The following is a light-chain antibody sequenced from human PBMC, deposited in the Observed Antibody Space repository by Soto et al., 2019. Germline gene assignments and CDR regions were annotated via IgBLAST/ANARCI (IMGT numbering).Light chain of an antibody. J-gene: IGKJ1*01. V-gene: IGKV3-20*01. CDR3: QQYGSSLRT. Sequence: EIVLTQSPGTLSLSPGDRATLSCRASQSVSSSYLAWYQQKLGQAPRLLIYGASSRATGIPDRFSGSGSGTDFTLTISRLEPEDFAVYYCQQYGSSLRTFGQGTKVEIK. CDR2: GAS. CDR1: QSVSSSY.